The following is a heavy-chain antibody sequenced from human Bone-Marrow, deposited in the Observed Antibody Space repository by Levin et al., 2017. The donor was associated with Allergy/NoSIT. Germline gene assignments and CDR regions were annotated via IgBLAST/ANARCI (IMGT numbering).Heavy chain of an antibody. V-gene: IGHV1-18*01. J-gene: IGHJ6*03. CDR3: ARVLRFLEWSSYYYYMDV. CDR2: ISAYNGNT. CDR1: GYTFTSYG. D-gene: IGHD3-3*01. Sequence: GESLKISCKASGYTFTSYGISWVRQAPGQGLEWMGWISAYNGNTNYAQKLQGRVTMTTDTSTSTAYMELRSLRSDDTAVYYCARVLRFLEWSSYYYYMDVWGKGTTVTVSS.